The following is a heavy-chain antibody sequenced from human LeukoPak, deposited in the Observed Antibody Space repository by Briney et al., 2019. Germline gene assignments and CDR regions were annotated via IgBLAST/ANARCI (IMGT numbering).Heavy chain of an antibody. D-gene: IGHD5-18*01. J-gene: IGHJ4*02. CDR2: ISNIGTSI. Sequence: GGSLRLSCAASEFSVGSNYMTWVRQAPGKGLEWVSSISNIGTSIYYADSVKGRFTISRDNAKNSLYLQMDSLRAEDTAVYYCAPEDTAMVEHLDFDYWGQGTLVTVSS. CDR1: EFSVGSNY. V-gene: IGHV3-21*01. CDR3: APEDTAMVEHLDFDY.